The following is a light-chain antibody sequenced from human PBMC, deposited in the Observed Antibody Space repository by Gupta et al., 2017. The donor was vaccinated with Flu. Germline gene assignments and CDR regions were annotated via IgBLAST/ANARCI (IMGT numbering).Light chain of an antibody. CDR2: HNN. V-gene: IGLV1-44*01. CDR1: SSNIGSNT. J-gene: IGLJ3*02. Sequence: RVTISCSGGSSNIGSNTVTWYQQLPGTAPKLLIYHNNQRPSGVPDRFSGSKSGTSASLAISGLQSEDEADYYCSAWDDSLNGWVFGGGTKLTVL. CDR3: SAWDDSLNGWV.